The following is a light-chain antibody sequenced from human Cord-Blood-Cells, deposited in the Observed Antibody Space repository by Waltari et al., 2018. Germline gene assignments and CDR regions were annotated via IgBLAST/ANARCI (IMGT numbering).Light chain of an antibody. CDR1: QGISSW. V-gene: IGKV1-5*03. Sequence: DIQMTQSPSTLSASVGDRVTITCRASQGISSWLAWYQQKPGKAPKLLIYKASSLESGVPSRFSGSGSGTEFTLTISSLQPDDFATYYCQQYNSYVTFGQGTKVEIK. J-gene: IGKJ1*01. CDR3: QQYNSYVT. CDR2: KAS.